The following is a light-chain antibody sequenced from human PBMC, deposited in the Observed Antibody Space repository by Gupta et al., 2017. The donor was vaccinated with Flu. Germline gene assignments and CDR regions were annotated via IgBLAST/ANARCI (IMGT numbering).Light chain of an antibody. V-gene: IGLV2-14*01. CDR3: SSYRSSSAYV. CDR2: EVS. Sequence: QSALTQPASVSGSPGQSITISCTGTSSDVGGYNYVSWYQQYPGKAPKLMIYEVSNRPSGVSNRFSGSKSGNTASLTISGLKAEDEADYYCSSYRSSSAYVFGIGTKVTVL. J-gene: IGLJ1*01. CDR1: SSDVGGYNY.